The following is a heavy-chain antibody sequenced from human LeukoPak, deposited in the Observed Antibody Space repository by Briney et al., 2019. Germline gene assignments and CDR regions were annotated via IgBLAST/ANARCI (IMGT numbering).Heavy chain of an antibody. CDR2: INPNSGGT. CDR1: GYTFNGYY. Sequence: ASVKVSCKASGYTFNGYYIHWVRQAPGQGLEWMGWINPNSGGTNYAQKFQGRVTMTRDTSISTAYMELSRLRSDDTAVYYCAREWDIVVVVAATPALDYWGQGTLVTVSS. CDR3: AREWDIVVVVAATPALDY. V-gene: IGHV1-2*02. J-gene: IGHJ4*02. D-gene: IGHD2-15*01.